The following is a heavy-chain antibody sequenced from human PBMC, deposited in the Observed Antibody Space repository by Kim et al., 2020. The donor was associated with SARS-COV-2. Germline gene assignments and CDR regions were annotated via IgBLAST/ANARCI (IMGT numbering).Heavy chain of an antibody. CDR3: ARARGGYSYGWSMDV. J-gene: IGHJ6*02. Sequence: PSLKSRVTIPVDPSKNQFSLKLSSVTAADTAVYYCARARGGYSYGWSMDVWGQGTTVTVSS. V-gene: IGHV4-31*02. D-gene: IGHD5-18*01.